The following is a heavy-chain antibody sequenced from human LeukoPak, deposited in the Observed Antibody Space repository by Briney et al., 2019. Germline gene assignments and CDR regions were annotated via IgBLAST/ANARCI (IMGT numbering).Heavy chain of an antibody. J-gene: IGHJ4*02. D-gene: IGHD2-21*02. CDR1: GFTFRTYW. CDR3: ATAPQVTAILD. CDR2: IDSDGHPT. Sequence: TGGSLRLSCAVSGFTFRTYWMHWVRQVPGEGLVWVSRIDSDGHPTTYADSLKGRFTISRDNAKNTLYLQMNGLSAEDTAVYYCATAPQVTAILDWGQGTLVTVSS. V-gene: IGHV3-74*01.